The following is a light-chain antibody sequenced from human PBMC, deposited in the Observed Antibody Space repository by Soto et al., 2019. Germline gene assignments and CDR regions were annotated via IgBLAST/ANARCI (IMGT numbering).Light chain of an antibody. CDR3: CSFAGSYTLV. CDR2: DVT. CDR1: RSDVGGYNY. Sequence: QSALTQPRSVSGSPGQSVTISCTGTRSDVGGYNYVSWYQQHPGKAPKLMIHDVTKRPSGVPDRFSGSKSGNTASLTISGLQAEDEADYYCCSFAGSYTLVLGGGTMLTVL. V-gene: IGLV2-11*01. J-gene: IGLJ3*02.